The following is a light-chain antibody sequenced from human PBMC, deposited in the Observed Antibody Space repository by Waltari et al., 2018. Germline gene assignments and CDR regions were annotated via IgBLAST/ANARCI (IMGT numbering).Light chain of an antibody. J-gene: IGLJ2*01. CDR2: EGS. Sequence: QPALTQPSSVSGSPAQSTTTPRPGTSSDSGTYNLLYWYQTHPGKAPKTVIYEGSKWPSGVANRFSGSNSGNTAPLTISGLQAEDDADYNCCSYAGSSTRVFGGGTKLTVL. V-gene: IGLV2-23*01. CDR3: CSYAGSSTRV. CDR1: SSDSGTYNL.